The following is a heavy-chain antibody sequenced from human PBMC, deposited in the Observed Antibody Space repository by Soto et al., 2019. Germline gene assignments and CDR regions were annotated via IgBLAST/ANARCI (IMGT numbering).Heavy chain of an antibody. CDR1: GGSISSYY. J-gene: IGHJ6*02. V-gene: IGHV4-59*01. D-gene: IGHD3-9*01. CDR3: ARGDGRFWLDYYYYGMDV. CDR2: IYYSGST. Sequence: SETLSLTCTVSGGSISSYYWSWIRQPPGKGLEWIGYIYYSGSTNYNPSLKSRVTISVDTSKNQFSLKLSSVTAADTAVYYCARGDGRFWLDYYYYGMDVRGQGTTVTVS.